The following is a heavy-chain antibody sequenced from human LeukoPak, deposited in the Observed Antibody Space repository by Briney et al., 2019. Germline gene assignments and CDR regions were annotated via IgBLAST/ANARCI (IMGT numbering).Heavy chain of an antibody. CDR2: IIPIFGTA. Sequence: ASVKVSCTASGGTFSSYAISWVRQAPGQGLEWMGGIIPIFGTANYAQKFQGRVTITADESTSTAYMELSSLRSEDTAVYYCARGRDTTGYFVYWGQGTLVSVSS. V-gene: IGHV1-69*13. D-gene: IGHD3-22*01. CDR1: GGTFSSYA. CDR3: ARGRDTTGYFVY. J-gene: IGHJ4*02.